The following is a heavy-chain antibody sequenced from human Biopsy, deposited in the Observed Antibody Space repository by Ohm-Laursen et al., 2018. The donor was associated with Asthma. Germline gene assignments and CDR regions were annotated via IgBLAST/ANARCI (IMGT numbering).Heavy chain of an antibody. J-gene: IGHJ4*02. CDR1: GGSIGTSTYY. D-gene: IGHD1-26*01. V-gene: IGHV4-39*01. CDR3: ARLWEEVDC. CDR2: IYYSGNT. Sequence: SDTLSLTCTVSGGSIGTSTYYWGWIRQPPGKGLEWIASIYYSGNTYYNPSLKSRVTISLDTSNNQYSLRLSSVTAADTAVYYCARLWEEVDCWGQGALVTVSS.